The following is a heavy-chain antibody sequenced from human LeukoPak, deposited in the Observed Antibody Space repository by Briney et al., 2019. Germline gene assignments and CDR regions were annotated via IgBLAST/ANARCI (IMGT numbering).Heavy chain of an antibody. J-gene: IGHJ5*02. D-gene: IGHD3-10*01. V-gene: IGHV1-2*02. CDR1: GYTFTGYY. Sequence: GASVKVSCKASGYTFTGYYMHWVRQAPGQGLEWMGWINPNSGGTNYAQKFQGRVTMTRDTSISTAYMELSRLRSDDTAVYYCAKEVLLWFGAQPSWFDPWGQGTLVTVSS. CDR2: INPNSGGT. CDR3: AKEVLLWFGAQPSWFDP.